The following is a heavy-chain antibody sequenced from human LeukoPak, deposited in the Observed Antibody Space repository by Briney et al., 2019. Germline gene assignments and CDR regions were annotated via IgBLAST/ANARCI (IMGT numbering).Heavy chain of an antibody. CDR1: GGSISGYY. V-gene: IGHV4-4*07. CDR2: VYINGNS. Sequence: SETLSLNCTVSGGSISGYYGSWIRQPDGKGLEWIGRVYINGNSDYNPSLKSRVTMSIDTSTNQVYLRMTSVTAADTAVYYCARAAVAMDVWGKGTAVTVSS. D-gene: IGHD6-19*01. CDR3: ARAAVAMDV. J-gene: IGHJ6*03.